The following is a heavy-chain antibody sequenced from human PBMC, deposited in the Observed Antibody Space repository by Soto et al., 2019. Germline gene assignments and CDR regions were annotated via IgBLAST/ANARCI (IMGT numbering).Heavy chain of an antibody. Sequence: GGSLRLSCAASGFTFSCYAMSWVRQAPGKGLEWVSTISGSGGSTYYADSLKGRFTISRDNSKNTLFLQMSSQRAEDTAVYYCAKEAVSGWYYFDYWGPGTLVTVS. CDR2: ISGSGGST. CDR1: GFTFSCYA. CDR3: AKEAVSGWYYFDY. V-gene: IGHV3-23*01. J-gene: IGHJ4*02. D-gene: IGHD6-19*01.